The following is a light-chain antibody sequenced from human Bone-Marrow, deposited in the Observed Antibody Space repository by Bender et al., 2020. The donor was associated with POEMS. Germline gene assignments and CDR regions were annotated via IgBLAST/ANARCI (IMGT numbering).Light chain of an antibody. CDR1: SSDGVDYNY. CDR2: DVS. V-gene: IGLV2-8*01. CDR3: RSYAAKTKVL. Sequence: QSTLTQPPSASGSPGQSVTISCTGTSSDGVDYNYVSWYQQIPGKAPKLMIYDVSYRPSGVSNRFSGSKSGNTASLTVSGLQADDEADYYCRSYAAKTKVLFGGGAKLTVL. J-gene: IGLJ2*01.